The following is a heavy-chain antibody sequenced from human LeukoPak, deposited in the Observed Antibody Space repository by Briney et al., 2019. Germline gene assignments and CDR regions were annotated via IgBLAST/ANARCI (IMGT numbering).Heavy chain of an antibody. V-gene: IGHV3-49*04. CDR1: GFTFGDYA. Sequence: PGRSLRLSCTASGFTFGDYAMIWVRQAPGKGLEWVGFIRSKAYGGTTEYAASVKGRFTISRDDSKSIAYLQMNSLKTEDTAVYYCTREGRYGSGSYLHWGQGTLVTVSS. D-gene: IGHD3-10*01. CDR3: TREGRYGSGSYLH. CDR2: IRSKAYGGTT. J-gene: IGHJ4*02.